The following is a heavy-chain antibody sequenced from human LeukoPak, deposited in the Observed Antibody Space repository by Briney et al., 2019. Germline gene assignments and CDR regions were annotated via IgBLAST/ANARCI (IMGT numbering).Heavy chain of an antibody. D-gene: IGHD2-2*01. V-gene: IGHV3-11*04. CDR3: ARERGHCSSSSCAFYNYYMDV. Sequence: PGGSLRLSCAAPGFTFSDYYLSWIRQAPGKGLERVSYIGSWGSSIYYAASVKGRFTVSRDHAKNSLFLQMNSLRAEDTAVYYCARERGHCSSSSCAFYNYYMDVWGKGTTVTVSS. J-gene: IGHJ6*03. CDR2: IGSWGSSI. CDR1: GFTFSDYY.